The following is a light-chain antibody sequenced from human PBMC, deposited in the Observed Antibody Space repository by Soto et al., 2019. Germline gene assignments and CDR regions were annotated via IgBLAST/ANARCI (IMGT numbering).Light chain of an antibody. V-gene: IGKV1-39*01. J-gene: IGKJ5*01. CDR2: AAS. CDR3: QQSSDTPPVT. Sequence: DIQLTQSPSSLSASVGDRVNITCRASQSISYYLNWYQQEPGKAPKLLIYAASSLQSGVPSRFSGSGSGADFTLTIRGLQPEDFAIYYCQQSSDTPPVTFGQGTRREIK. CDR1: QSISYY.